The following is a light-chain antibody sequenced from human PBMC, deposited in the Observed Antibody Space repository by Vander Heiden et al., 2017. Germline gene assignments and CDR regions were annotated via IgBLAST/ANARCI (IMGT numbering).Light chain of an antibody. CDR3: YSESDNIII. J-gene: IGLJ2*01. CDR2: KDD. V-gene: IGLV3-27*01. Sequence: SYALTQPSSVSVSPGQTARLTCSGDVLTKKYARWLQQKPGQAPVVVIYKDDERPSGIPERFSGYSSGTTVTLTISGAHVEDEADYYCYSESDNIIIFGGGTRLTVL. CDR1: VLTKKY.